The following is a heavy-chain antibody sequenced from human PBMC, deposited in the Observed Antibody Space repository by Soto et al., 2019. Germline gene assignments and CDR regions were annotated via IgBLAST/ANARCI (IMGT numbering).Heavy chain of an antibody. V-gene: IGHV4-39*01. CDR3: ARQDGTLPSSSWYSYYYYYGMDV. Sequence: ASETLSLTCTVSGGSISSSSYYWGWIRQPPGKGLEWIGSIYYSGSTYYNPSLKSRVTISVDTSKNQFSLKLSSVTAAGTAVYYCARQDGTLPSSSWYSYYYYYGMDVWGQGTTVTVSS. J-gene: IGHJ6*02. D-gene: IGHD6-13*01. CDR1: GGSISSSSYY. CDR2: IYYSGST.